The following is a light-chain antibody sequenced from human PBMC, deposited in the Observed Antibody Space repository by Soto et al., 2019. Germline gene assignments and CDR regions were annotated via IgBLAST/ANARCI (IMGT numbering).Light chain of an antibody. Sequence: PGESATLSCRTSQSVSSNSLAWHQQKPGQAPRLLMYAASSRAAGIPDRFSGSGSETDFTLTISSLEPEDFAVYYCQQRASWVTFGQGTRLEIK. J-gene: IGKJ5*01. V-gene: IGKV3D-20*02. CDR3: QQRASWVT. CDR1: QSVSSNS. CDR2: AAS.